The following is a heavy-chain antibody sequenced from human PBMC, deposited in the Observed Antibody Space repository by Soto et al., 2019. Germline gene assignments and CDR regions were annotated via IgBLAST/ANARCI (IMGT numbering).Heavy chain of an antibody. V-gene: IGHV3-23*01. J-gene: IGHJ6*02. D-gene: IGHD6-19*01. CDR3: AGSGWPDYYYGMDV. CDR2: ISGSGGST. Sequence: PGGSLRLSCAASGFTFSSYAVSWVRQAPGKGLEWVSAISGSGGSTYYADSVKGRFTISRDNSKNTLYLQMNSLRAEDTAVYYCAGSGWPDYYYGMDVWGQGTTVTVSS. CDR1: GFTFSSYA.